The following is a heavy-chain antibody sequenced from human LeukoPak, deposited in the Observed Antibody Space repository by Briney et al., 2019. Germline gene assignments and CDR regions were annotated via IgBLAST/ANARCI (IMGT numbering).Heavy chain of an antibody. Sequence: GGSLGLSCAASGFTFSSYAMHWVRQAPGKGLEWVAVISYDGSNKYYADSVKGRFTISRDNSKNTLYLQMNSLRAEDTAVYYCARDRGPTIAVPYYFDYWGQGILVTVSS. V-gene: IGHV3-30*04. J-gene: IGHJ4*02. D-gene: IGHD6-19*01. CDR3: ARDRGPTIAVPYYFDY. CDR2: ISYDGSNK. CDR1: GFTFSSYA.